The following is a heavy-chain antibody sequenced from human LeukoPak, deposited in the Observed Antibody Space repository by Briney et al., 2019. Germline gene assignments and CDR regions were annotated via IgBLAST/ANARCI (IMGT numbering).Heavy chain of an antibody. CDR2: ISGSGSTI. CDR1: GGSFSGYY. V-gene: IGHV3-11*01. Sequence: LSLTCAVYGGSFSGYYWSWIRQAPGKGLQWVSYISGSGSTIFYTDSVEGRFTISRDNAQNSLYLQMNSLRAEDTAVYYCARYTSIWDFDYWGQGTLVTVSS. D-gene: IGHD6-13*01. J-gene: IGHJ4*02. CDR3: ARYTSIWDFDY.